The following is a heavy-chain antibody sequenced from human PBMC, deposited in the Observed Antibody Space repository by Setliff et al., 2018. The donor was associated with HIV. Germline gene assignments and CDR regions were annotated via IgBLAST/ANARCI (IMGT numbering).Heavy chain of an antibody. CDR1: GGSFSGDS. CDR3: ARDSNAPYFQH. CDR2: INHSGGP. Sequence: SETLSLTCNVYGGSFSGDSWNWIRQPPGKGLEWIGEINHSGGPNYDPSLKSRVTISVDMSKNRFSLSLTSVTAADTAVYFCARDSNAPYFQHWGQGTLVTVSS. D-gene: IGHD1-1*01. V-gene: IGHV4-34*01. J-gene: IGHJ1*01.